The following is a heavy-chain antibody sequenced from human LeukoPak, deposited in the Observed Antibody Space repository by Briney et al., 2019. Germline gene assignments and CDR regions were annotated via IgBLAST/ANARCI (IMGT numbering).Heavy chain of an antibody. CDR1: GGSMSSEN. CDR2: ISYSGST. V-gene: IGHV4-59*08. D-gene: IGHD2-2*01. Sequence: SDPRSLTHNLTGGSMSSENWNWIRQPPAKKLKWIGWISYSGSTTYNPSLKTRVTISVDTSKDQFSLKLSSVTAADTAVYYCARQASCDSTNCYPFDYWGQGTLVTVAS. CDR3: ARQASCDSTNCYPFDY. J-gene: IGHJ4*02.